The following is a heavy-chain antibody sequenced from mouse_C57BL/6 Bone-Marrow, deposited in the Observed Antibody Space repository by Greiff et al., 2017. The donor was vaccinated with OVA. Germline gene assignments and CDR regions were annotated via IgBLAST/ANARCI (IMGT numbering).Heavy chain of an antibody. CDR1: GYTFTDYY. D-gene: IGHD1-1*01. J-gene: IGHJ1*03. CDR2: INPNNGGT. CDR3: ARGFTTVVDWYFDV. V-gene: IGHV1-26*01. Sequence: VQLQQSGPELVKPGASVKISCKASGYTFTDYYMNWVKQSHGKSLEWIGDINPNNGGTSYNQKFKGKATLTVDKSSSTAYMELRSLTSEDSAVYYCARGFTTVVDWYFDVWGTGTTVTVSS.